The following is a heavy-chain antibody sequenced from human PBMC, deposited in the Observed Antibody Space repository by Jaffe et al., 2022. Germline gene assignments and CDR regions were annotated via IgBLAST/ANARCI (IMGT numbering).Heavy chain of an antibody. CDR2: INPSGGST. CDR3: ARGYYDSSGYYKRSYDAFDI. V-gene: IGHV1-46*01. J-gene: IGHJ3*02. Sequence: QVQLVQSGAEVKKPGASVKVSCKASGYTFTSYYMHWVRQAPGQGLEWMGIINPSGGSTSYAQKFQGRVTMTRDTSTSTVYMELSSLRSEDTAVYYCARGYYDSSGYYKRSYDAFDIWGQGTMVTVSS. CDR1: GYTFTSYY. D-gene: IGHD3-22*01.